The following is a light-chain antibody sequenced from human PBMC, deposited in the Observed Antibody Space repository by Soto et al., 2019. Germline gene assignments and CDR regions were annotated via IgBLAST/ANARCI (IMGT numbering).Light chain of an antibody. J-gene: IGKJ1*01. CDR3: HQYNDNWT. Sequence: DIQMTQSPSTLSASVGDRVTITCRASQSISSWLAWYHQKPGTAPKLLIYKASTLQSGVPSRFSGSGSGTEFTLTISSLQPDNSATYYCHQYNDNWTFGQGTKV. V-gene: IGKV1-5*03. CDR2: KAS. CDR1: QSISSW.